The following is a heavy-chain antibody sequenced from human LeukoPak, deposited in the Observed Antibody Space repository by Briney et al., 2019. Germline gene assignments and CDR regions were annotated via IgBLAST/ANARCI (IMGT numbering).Heavy chain of an antibody. CDR3: AKDPNWDRGS. V-gene: IGHV3-23*01. CDR2: VGPSGGTG. J-gene: IGHJ5*02. Sequence: GGSLRLSCATSGFTFSSATMMWVRQAPGKGLEFVSGVGPSGGTGTYPDSVKGRFTISRDNSKNTLYLQMNSLRVEDTAVYYCAKDPNWDRGSWGQGTLVTVSS. D-gene: IGHD7-27*01. CDR1: GFTFSSAT.